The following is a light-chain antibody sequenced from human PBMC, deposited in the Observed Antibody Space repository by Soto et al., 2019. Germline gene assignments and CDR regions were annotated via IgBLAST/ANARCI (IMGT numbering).Light chain of an antibody. J-gene: IGLJ1*01. CDR2: RNN. V-gene: IGLV1-47*01. CDR1: SSNIGGYY. CDR3: AAWDDSLSGYV. Sequence: QSVLTQPPSASGTPGQRVTISCSGSSSNIGGYYVSWYQQLPGTAPKVLIYRNNQRPSGVPDRFSGSQSGTSASLAISGLRSDDEEDYYCAAWDDSLSGYVFGTGTKLTVL.